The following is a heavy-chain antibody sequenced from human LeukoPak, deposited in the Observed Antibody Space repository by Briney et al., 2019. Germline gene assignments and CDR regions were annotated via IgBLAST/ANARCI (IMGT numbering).Heavy chain of an antibody. J-gene: IGHJ4*02. V-gene: IGHV4-59*01. CDR1: GGSINSSF. CDR2: IFYSGGT. Sequence: SETLSLTCTVSGGSINSSFWSWIRQPPGKGLEWIGYIFYSGGTSYHPSLKSRVTISVDTSKNQFSLKLNSVTAADTAVYYCARTIAAAFDYWGQGALVTVSS. CDR3: ARTIAAAFDY. D-gene: IGHD6-13*01.